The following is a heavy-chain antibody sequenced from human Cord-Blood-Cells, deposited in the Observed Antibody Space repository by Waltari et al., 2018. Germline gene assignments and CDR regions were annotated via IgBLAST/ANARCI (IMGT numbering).Heavy chain of an antibody. D-gene: IGHD6-13*01. CDR1: GYTLPELS. CDR2: FDPEDGET. Sequence: QVQLVQSGAEVKKPGASVKGPGQVSGYTLPELSMHWVRPAPGKGLEWMGGFDPEDGETIYAQKFQGRVTMTEDTSTDTAYMELSSLRSEDTAVYYCATGPISSSWYFQHWGQGTLVTVSS. J-gene: IGHJ1*01. V-gene: IGHV1-24*01. CDR3: ATGPISSSWYFQH.